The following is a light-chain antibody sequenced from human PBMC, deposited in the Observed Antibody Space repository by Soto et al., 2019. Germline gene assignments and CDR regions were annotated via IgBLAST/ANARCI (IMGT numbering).Light chain of an antibody. Sequence: QSALTQPASVSGSPGQSITISCTGTSSDIGYYNYVSWHQQHPGKAPKLMIYEVSNRPSGVSNRFSGSRSGDTASLTISGLQSEDGADYFCSSYTSSTTGVVFGGGTKLTVL. V-gene: IGLV2-14*01. CDR2: EVS. CDR1: SSDIGYYNY. J-gene: IGLJ2*01. CDR3: SSYTSSTTGVV.